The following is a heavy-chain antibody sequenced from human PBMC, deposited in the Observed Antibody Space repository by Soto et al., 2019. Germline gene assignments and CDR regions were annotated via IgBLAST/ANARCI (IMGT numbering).Heavy chain of an antibody. V-gene: IGHV1-18*01. CDR3: ARVPLISGYSYGYRCKFDS. D-gene: IGHD5-18*01. J-gene: IGHJ4*02. CDR2: ISAYNGNT. CDR1: GYTFTSYG. Sequence: ASVKVSGKASGYTFTSYGISWVRQAPGQGLEWMGWISAYNGNTNYAQKLQGRVTMTTDTSTSTAYMELRSLRSDDTAVYYCARVPLISGYSYGYRCKFDSWGQGTLVTVSS.